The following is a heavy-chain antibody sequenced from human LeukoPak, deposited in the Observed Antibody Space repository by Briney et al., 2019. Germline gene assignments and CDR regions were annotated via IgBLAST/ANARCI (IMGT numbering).Heavy chain of an antibody. D-gene: IGHD6-13*01. J-gene: IGHJ4*02. CDR3: ASGIAAAGTGL. CDR2: IIPIFGTA. V-gene: IGHV1-69*05. CDR1: GGTFSSCA. Sequence: GASVKVSCKASGGTFSSCAISWVRQAPGQGLEWMGGIIPIFGTANYAQKFQGRVTITTDESTSTAYMELSSLRSEDTAVYYCASGIAAAGTGLWGQGTLVTVSS.